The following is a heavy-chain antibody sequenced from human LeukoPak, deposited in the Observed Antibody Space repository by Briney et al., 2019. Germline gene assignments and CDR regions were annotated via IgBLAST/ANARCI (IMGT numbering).Heavy chain of an antibody. J-gene: IGHJ4*02. CDR1: GGSISSGSYY. V-gene: IGHV4-39*01. D-gene: IGHD3-10*01. CDR3: ARRHSDSALRDY. Sequence: SETLSLACTVSGGSISSGSYYWGWIRQPPGKGLEWIGNIYYSGSTNYNPSLKSRVTISVDTSKNQFSLKLSSVTAADSAVYYCARRHSDSALRDYWGQGSLVTVSS. CDR2: IYYSGST.